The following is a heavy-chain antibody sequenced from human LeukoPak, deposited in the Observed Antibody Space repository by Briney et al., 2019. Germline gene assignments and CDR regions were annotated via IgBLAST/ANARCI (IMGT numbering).Heavy chain of an antibody. Sequence: GGSLRLSCAASGFTFSSYGMHWVRQAPGEGLEWVAVIWYDGSNKYYADSVKGRFTISRDNSKNTLYLQMNSLRAEDTAVYYCARDLWPTYYYDSSGYFVYYYYGMDVWGQGTTVTVSS. CDR2: IWYDGSNK. CDR3: ARDLWPTYYYDSSGYFVYYYYGMDV. CDR1: GFTFSSYG. D-gene: IGHD3-22*01. V-gene: IGHV3-33*01. J-gene: IGHJ6*02.